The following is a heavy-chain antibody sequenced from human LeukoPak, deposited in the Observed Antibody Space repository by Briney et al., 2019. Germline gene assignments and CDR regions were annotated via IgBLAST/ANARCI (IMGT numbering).Heavy chain of an antibody. Sequence: ASVKVSCKASGYTFTSYSISWVRQAPGQGLEWMGWISAYNGNTNYAQKLQGRVTMTTDTSTSTAYMELRSLRSDDTAIYYCARFEDGSSWPWPGLDYWGQGTLVTVSS. CDR2: ISAYNGNT. V-gene: IGHV1-18*01. J-gene: IGHJ4*02. D-gene: IGHD6-13*01. CDR3: ARFEDGSSWPWPGLDY. CDR1: GYTFTSYS.